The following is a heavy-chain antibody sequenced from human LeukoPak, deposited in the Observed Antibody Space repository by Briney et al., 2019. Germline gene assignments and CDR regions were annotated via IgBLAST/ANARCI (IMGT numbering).Heavy chain of an antibody. CDR2: INPNSGGT. V-gene: IGHV1-2*02. D-gene: IGHD6-13*01. CDR3: ARDDSSSWFPTPEKNWFDP. J-gene: IGHJ5*02. CDR1: GYTFTGYY. Sequence: ASVKVSCTASGYTFTGYYMHWVRQAPGQGLEWMGWINPNSGGTNYAQKFQGRVTMTRDTSISTAYMELSRLRSDDTAVYYCARDDSSSWFPTPEKNWFDPWGQGTLVTVSS.